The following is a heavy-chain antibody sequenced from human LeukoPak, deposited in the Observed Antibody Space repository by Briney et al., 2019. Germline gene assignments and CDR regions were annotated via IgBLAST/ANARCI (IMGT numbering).Heavy chain of an antibody. CDR3: GRAGSHDRQTIDF. V-gene: IGHV1-8*01. Sequence: GASVKVSCKTSGYTFTTYDINWVRQATGQGLEWMGWLNPNSDNTASAQSFQGRLTLTRNTSKSTAYMELSSLRSEDTAIYYCGRAGSHDRQTIDFWGQGTLVSVSS. J-gene: IGHJ4*02. CDR1: GYTFTTYD. CDR2: LNPNSDNT. D-gene: IGHD1-26*01.